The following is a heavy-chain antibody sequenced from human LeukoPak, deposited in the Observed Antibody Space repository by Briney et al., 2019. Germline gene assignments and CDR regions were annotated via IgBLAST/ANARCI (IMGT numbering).Heavy chain of an antibody. Sequence: GESLKISCKGSGYSFTSYWIGWVRQMPGKGLEGMGSIYPGDSYTRYSPSFQGQVTISPDKSISTAYLQWSSLKASDTAMYYCARHCSGGSGRGRDYFDIWGQGTMVTVSS. J-gene: IGHJ3*02. D-gene: IGHD2-15*01. CDR3: ARHCSGGSGRGRDYFDI. CDR2: IYPGDSYT. CDR1: GYSFTSYW. V-gene: IGHV5-51*01.